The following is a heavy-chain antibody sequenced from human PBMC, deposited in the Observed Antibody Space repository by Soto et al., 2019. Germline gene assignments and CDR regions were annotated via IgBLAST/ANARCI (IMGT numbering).Heavy chain of an antibody. CDR2: IYYSGST. D-gene: IGHD3-3*01. CDR3: ARHITIFGVVSV. J-gene: IGHJ6*04. V-gene: IGHV4-59*08. Sequence: QVQLQESGPGLVKPSETLSLTCTVSGGPISSYYRSWIRQPPGKGLEWIGYIYYSGSTNYNPSLKSRVTISVDTSKNQFSLKLSSVTAADTAVYYCARHITIFGVVSVWGKGTTVTVSS. CDR1: GGPISSYY.